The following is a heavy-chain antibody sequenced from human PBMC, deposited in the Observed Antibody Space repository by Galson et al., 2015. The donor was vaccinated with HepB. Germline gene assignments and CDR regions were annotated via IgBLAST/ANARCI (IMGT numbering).Heavy chain of an antibody. CDR3: AKLMEGELWQKFDPNYYYYYGMDV. D-gene: IGHD5-18*01. CDR2: ISYDGSNK. Sequence: SLRLSCAASGFTFSSYGMHWVRQAPGKGLEWVAVISYDGSNKYYADSVKGRFTISRDNSKNTLYLQMNSLRAEDTAVYYCAKLMEGELWQKFDPNYYYYYGMDVWGQGTTVTVSS. J-gene: IGHJ6*02. CDR1: GFTFSSYG. V-gene: IGHV3-30*18.